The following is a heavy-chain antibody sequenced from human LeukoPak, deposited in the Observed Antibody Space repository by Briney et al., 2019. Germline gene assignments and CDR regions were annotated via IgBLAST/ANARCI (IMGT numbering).Heavy chain of an antibody. CDR2: VYHSSST. J-gene: IGHJ4*02. Sequence: SETLSLTCTVSGGSISSSNYYWGWIRQPPGKGLEWNGSVYHSSSTYYTPSLKSGVTISVDTSKNQFSLQLSSVTAADTAVFYCARLRDSRSYYFDYWGQGILVTVSS. CDR1: GGSISSSNYY. CDR3: ARLRDSRSYYFDY. V-gene: IGHV4-39*01. D-gene: IGHD6-6*01.